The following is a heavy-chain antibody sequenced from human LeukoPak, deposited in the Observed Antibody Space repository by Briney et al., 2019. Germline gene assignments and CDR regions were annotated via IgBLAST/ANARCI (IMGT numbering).Heavy chain of an antibody. CDR2: ISGSGGST. V-gene: IGHV3-23*01. Sequence: SGGSLRLSCAASGFTFSSYAMSWVRQAPGKGLEWVSAISGSGGSTYYADSVKGRFTISRDNSKNTLYLQMNSLRAEDTAVYYCAKASGATPSYDCDYWGQGTLVTVSS. D-gene: IGHD1-26*01. J-gene: IGHJ4*02. CDR1: GFTFSSYA. CDR3: AKASGATPSYDCDY.